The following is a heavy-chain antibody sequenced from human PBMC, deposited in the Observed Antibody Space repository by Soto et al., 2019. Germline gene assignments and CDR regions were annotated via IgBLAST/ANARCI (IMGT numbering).Heavy chain of an antibody. D-gene: IGHD3-3*01. CDR3: ARDRDDFWSGYYYYYMDV. Sequence: SETMSLTCAVDGGSFSGYCWSWIRQPPGKGLEWIGEINHSGSTNYNPSLKSRVTISVDTSKNQFSLKLSSVTAADTAVYYCARDRDDFWSGYYYYYMDVWGKGTTVTVSS. CDR2: INHSGST. J-gene: IGHJ6*03. CDR1: GGSFSGYC. V-gene: IGHV4-34*01.